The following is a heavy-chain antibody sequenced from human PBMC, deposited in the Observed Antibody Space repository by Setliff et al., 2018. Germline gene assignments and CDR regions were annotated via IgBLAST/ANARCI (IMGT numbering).Heavy chain of an antibody. D-gene: IGHD2-15*01. CDR3: ARAPGRQDYHYMEL. CDR2: VHFTGST. CDR1: GASIRNFY. J-gene: IGHJ6*03. Sequence: PSETLSLTCNVSGASIRNFYWTWIRQPPGKGLEWIGYVHFTGSTNYNPSLKSLVTVSVDTSRINFSLKLRSVTAADTAVYYCARAPGRQDYHYMELWGKGTTVTVSS. V-gene: IGHV4-59*01.